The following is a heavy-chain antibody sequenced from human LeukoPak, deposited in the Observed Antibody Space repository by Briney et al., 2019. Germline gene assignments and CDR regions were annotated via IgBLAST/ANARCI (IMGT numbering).Heavy chain of an antibody. CDR3: AKDRLFLNYYDSRGYYYDWFDP. V-gene: IGHV3-23*01. CDR1: GFTFSSYA. D-gene: IGHD3-22*01. Sequence: GGSLRLSCAASGFTFSSYAMSWVRQAPGKGLEWVSAISGSGGSTYYADSVKGRLAISRDSSKNTLYLQMNSLRAEDTAVYYCAKDRLFLNYYDSRGYYYDWFDPWGQGTLVTVSS. CDR2: ISGSGGST. J-gene: IGHJ5*02.